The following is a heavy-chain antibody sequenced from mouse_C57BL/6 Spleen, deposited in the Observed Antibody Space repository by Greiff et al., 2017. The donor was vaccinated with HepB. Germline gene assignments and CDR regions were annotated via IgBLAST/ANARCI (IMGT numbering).Heavy chain of an antibody. Sequence: EVQLQQSGAELVRPGASVKLSCTASGFNIKDDYMHWVKQRPEQGLEWIGWIYPENGDTEYAAKFQGKATITADTSSNTAYLQLSSLTSEDTAVYYCTTGLTPYWGQGTLVTVSA. CDR3: TTGLTPY. J-gene: IGHJ3*01. CDR1: GFNIKDDY. CDR2: IYPENGDT. V-gene: IGHV14-4*01. D-gene: IGHD1-3*01.